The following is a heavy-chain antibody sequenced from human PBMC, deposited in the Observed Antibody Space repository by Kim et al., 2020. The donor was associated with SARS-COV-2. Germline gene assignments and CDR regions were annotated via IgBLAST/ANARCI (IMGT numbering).Heavy chain of an antibody. D-gene: IGHD1-1*01. CDR3: ARDSETGTGCMDV. J-gene: IGHJ6*02. Sequence: YAQKFQGRVTITADESTSTAYMELSSLRSEDTAVYYCARDSETGTGCMDVWGQGTTVTVSS. V-gene: IGHV1-69*01.